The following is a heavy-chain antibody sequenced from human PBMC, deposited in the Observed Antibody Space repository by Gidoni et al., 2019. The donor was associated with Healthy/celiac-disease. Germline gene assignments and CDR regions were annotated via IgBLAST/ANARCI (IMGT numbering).Heavy chain of an antibody. D-gene: IGHD3-10*01. Sequence: EVQLVESGGGLVQPGGSLRLSCAASGFTFSSYSMNWVRQAPGKGLEWVSYISSNSSTIYYADSVKGRFTISRDNAKNSLYLQMNSLRDEDTAVYYCARARRGITSPFDYWGQGTLVTVSS. CDR2: ISSNSSTI. CDR1: GFTFSSYS. CDR3: ARARRGITSPFDY. V-gene: IGHV3-48*02. J-gene: IGHJ4*02.